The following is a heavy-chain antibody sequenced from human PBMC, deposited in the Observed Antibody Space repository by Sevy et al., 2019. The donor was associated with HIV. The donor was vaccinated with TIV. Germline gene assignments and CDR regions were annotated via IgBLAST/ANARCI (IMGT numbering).Heavy chain of an antibody. CDR2: IYPGDSDT. Sequence: GESLKISCQGSGYTFTSSWVDWVRQLPGKGLEWMGTIYPGDSDTRYSPSFQGQVTISVDKSTNTAFLQWASLRTSDTAMYYCARRTRDCDGDTCYGTHFDIWGQGTLVTVSS. D-gene: IGHD2-21*01. CDR1: GYTFTSSW. J-gene: IGHJ4*02. CDR3: ARRTRDCDGDTCYGTHFDI. V-gene: IGHV5-51*01.